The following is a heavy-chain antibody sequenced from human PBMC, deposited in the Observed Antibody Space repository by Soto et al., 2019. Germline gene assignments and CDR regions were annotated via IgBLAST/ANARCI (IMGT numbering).Heavy chain of an antibody. Sequence: QVQLQESGPGLVKPSETLSLTCTVSGGSISGGGYYWSWIRQPPGKGLEWIGNTYDSGGTYSNPSLKSRLSISIDTSKSQFSLRLTSVTAADTAVYYCAREIIPLTTDWYFDLWGRGTLVTVSS. J-gene: IGHJ2*01. CDR1: GGSISGGGYY. D-gene: IGHD4-17*01. CDR2: TYDSGGT. CDR3: AREIIPLTTDWYFDL. V-gene: IGHV4-30-4*01.